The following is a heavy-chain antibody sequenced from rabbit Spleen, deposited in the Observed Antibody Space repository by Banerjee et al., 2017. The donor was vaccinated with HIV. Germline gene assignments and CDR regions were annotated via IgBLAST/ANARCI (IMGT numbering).Heavy chain of an antibody. D-gene: IGHD4-1*01. V-gene: IGHV1S45*01. J-gene: IGHJ4*01. CDR3: ARDLAGAIGWNFYL. CDR2: INAATGKP. CDR1: GFTISGYW. Sequence: QEQLEESGGRLVQPGGSLTLSCKAFGFTISGYWMNWVRQAPGKGLEWIACINAATGKPVYATWANGRFSISRTSSTTVTLQMTSLTAADTATYLCARDLAGAIGWNFYLWGQGTLVTVS.